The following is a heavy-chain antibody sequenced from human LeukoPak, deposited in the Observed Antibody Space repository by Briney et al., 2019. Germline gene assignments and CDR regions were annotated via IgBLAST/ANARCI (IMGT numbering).Heavy chain of an antibody. CDR1: GGSISSYY. D-gene: IGHD2-2*01. J-gene: IGHJ6*03. V-gene: IGHV4-59*01. CDR3: ARASAPTFYYYYYMDV. Sequence: SETLSLTCTVSGGSISSYYWSWIRQPPGKGLEWIGYIYYSGSTNYNPSLKGRVTISVDTSKNQFSLKLSSVTAADTAVYYCARASAPTFYYYYYMDVWGKGTTVTVSS. CDR2: IYYSGST.